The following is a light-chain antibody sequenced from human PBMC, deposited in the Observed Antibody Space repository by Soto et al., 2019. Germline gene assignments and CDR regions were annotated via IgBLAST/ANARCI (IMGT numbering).Light chain of an antibody. CDR3: QQYNNWPPWT. CDR1: QSVSSN. V-gene: IGKV3-15*01. J-gene: IGKJ1*01. CDR2: GAS. Sequence: EIVMTQSPATLSASPGERATLSCRASQSVSSNLAWYQHKPGQAPRLLIYGASSRATGIPARFSGSGSGTEFTLTISSLQSEDFAVYYCQQYNNWPPWTFGQGTKVEI.